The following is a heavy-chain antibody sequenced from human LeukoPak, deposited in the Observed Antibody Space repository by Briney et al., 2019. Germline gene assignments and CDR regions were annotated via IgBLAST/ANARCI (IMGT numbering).Heavy chain of an antibody. CDR1: GFTFSDSST. V-gene: IGHV3-73*01. Sequence: GGSLTLSCAASGFTFSDSSTMHWVRQASGKGLEWVGRIRGRANNYAATYAASVKGRFTISRDDSKNTVYLHMNSLQTEDTAVYFCSRRDPSDYDWMDSWGQGTLVTVSS. CDR2: IRGRANNYAA. D-gene: IGHD4/OR15-4a*01. CDR3: SRRDPSDYDWMDS. J-gene: IGHJ5*01.